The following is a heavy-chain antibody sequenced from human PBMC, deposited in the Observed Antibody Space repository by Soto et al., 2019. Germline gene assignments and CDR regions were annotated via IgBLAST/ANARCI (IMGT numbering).Heavy chain of an antibody. V-gene: IGHV3-23*01. CDR1: GFTFSSYA. Sequence: GGSLILSCAASGFTFSSYAMSWVRQAPGKGLEWVSAISGSGGSTYYADSVKGRFTISRDNSKNTLYLQMNSLRAEDTAVYYCAKRSTHRIAADANYPGLGPLVPVST. CDR3: AKRSTHRIAADANY. D-gene: IGHD6-13*01. J-gene: IGHJ4*02. CDR2: ISGSGGST.